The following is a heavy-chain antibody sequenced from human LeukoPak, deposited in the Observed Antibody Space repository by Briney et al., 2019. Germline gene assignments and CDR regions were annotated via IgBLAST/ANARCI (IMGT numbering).Heavy chain of an antibody. CDR1: GGSISSSSYY. J-gene: IGHJ4*02. Sequence: VKPSETLSLTCTVSGGSISSSSYYWGWIRQPPGKGLGWIGSNYYRGRTSYNPSLKSRVTISVDTSKNQFALKLSSVTAAGTAVYYRARLKGAAAGTRWGQGTLVTVS. CDR3: ARLKGAAAGTR. D-gene: IGHD6-13*01. CDR2: NYYRGRT. V-gene: IGHV4-39*01.